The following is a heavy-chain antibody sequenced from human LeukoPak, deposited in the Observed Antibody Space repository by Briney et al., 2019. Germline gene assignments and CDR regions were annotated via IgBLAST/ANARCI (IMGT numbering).Heavy chain of an antibody. CDR1: GFTFTTYG. Sequence: EPGGSLRLSCAASGFTFTTYGLHWVRQAPGKGLEWVAFIRSDGSNKYYADSVKGRFSISRDNSKNTLYLQMNSLRAEDTAVYYCAKDQTYDFWSGYPLPVDYWGQGTLVTVSS. J-gene: IGHJ4*02. D-gene: IGHD3-3*01. CDR3: AKDQTYDFWSGYPLPVDY. CDR2: IRSDGSNK. V-gene: IGHV3-30*02.